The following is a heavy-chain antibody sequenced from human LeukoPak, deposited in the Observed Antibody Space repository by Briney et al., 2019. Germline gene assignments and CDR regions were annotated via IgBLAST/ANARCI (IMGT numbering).Heavy chain of an antibody. J-gene: IGHJ6*02. CDR2: ITSSGSTI. Sequence: GGSLRLSCAASGFTFSDYYMGWIRQAPGKGLEWVSYITSSGSTIYYADSVKGRFTISRDNAKNSLYLQMNSLRVEDTAVYYCARDGSRHCSSSSCYSGYYYYGMDVWGQGTTVTVSS. CDR1: GFTFSDYY. CDR3: ARDGSRHCSSSSCYSGYYYYGMDV. V-gene: IGHV3-11*01. D-gene: IGHD2-2*01.